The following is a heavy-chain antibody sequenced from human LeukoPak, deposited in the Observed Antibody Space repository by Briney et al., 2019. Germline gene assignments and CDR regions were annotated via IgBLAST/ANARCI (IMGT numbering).Heavy chain of an antibody. Sequence: GGSLRLSCAASGFTFSTYAMSWVRQAPGQGLEWVSAISGGGGSTYYADSVKGRFTISRDNSKNTLYLQMNSLRAEDTAVYYCAKLPSYYYASGSYPDYWGQGTLVTVSS. V-gene: IGHV3-23*01. CDR2: ISGGGGST. D-gene: IGHD3-10*01. CDR3: AKLPSYYYASGSYPDY. CDR1: GFTFSTYA. J-gene: IGHJ4*02.